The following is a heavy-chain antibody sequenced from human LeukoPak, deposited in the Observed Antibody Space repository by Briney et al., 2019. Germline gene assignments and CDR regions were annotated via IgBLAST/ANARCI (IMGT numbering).Heavy chain of an antibody. Sequence: PGGSLRLSCEASGFTFSSYAMTWVRQAPGKGLEWVSSISGSGYYTYYTDSVQGRFTISRDNSKNTLYLQMNSLRAEDTAVYYCAKEGIAVAGFDYWGQGTLVTVSS. CDR1: GFTFSSYA. CDR2: ISGSGYYT. V-gene: IGHV3-23*01. CDR3: AKEGIAVAGFDY. D-gene: IGHD6-19*01. J-gene: IGHJ4*02.